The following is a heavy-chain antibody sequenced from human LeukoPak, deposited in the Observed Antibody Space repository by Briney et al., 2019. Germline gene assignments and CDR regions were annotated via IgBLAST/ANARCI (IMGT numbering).Heavy chain of an antibody. J-gene: IGHJ5*02. Sequence: ASVKVSFKVSGYTLTELSMHWVRQAPGKGLEWMGGFDPEDGETIYAQKFQGRVTMTEDTSTDTAYMELSSLRSEDTAVYYCATVTSWLRSWFDPWGQGTLVTVSS. CDR2: FDPEDGET. V-gene: IGHV1-24*01. D-gene: IGHD5-12*01. CDR1: GYTLTELS. CDR3: ATVTSWLRSWFDP.